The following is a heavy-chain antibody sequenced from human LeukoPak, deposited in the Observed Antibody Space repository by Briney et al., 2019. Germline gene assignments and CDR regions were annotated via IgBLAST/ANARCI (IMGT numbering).Heavy chain of an antibody. V-gene: IGHV3-23*01. CDR2: IRGSDCNT. J-gene: IGHJ4*02. CDR1: GFTFSRYA. CDR3: AKPYTAMVV. D-gene: IGHD5-18*01. Sequence: GGSLRLSCAPSGFTFSRYAMRWVRPAPGKGREWVAAIRGSDCNTYYADSVKGSFTISRDDSKNALYLQISSLRAEDTAVYYCAKPYTAMVVWGQGTLVTVSS.